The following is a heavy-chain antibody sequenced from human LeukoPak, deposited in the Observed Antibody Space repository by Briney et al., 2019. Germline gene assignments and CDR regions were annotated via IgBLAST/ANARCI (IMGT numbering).Heavy chain of an antibody. CDR3: ARGEQGYYDSFLY. CDR1: GYSISSGYY. J-gene: IGHJ4*02. D-gene: IGHD3-22*01. V-gene: IGHV4-38-2*01. CDR2: IYHSGST. Sequence: PSETLSLTCAVSGYSISSGYYWGWIRQPPGKGLEWIGSIYHSGSTYYNPSLKSRVTISVDTSKNQFSLKLSSATAADTAVYYCARGEQGYYDSFLYWGQGTLVTVSS.